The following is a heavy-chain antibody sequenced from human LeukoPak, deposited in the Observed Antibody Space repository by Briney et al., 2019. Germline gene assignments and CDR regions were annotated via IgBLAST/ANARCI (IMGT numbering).Heavy chain of an antibody. V-gene: IGHV4-34*01. CDR1: GGSFSGYY. J-gene: IGHJ5*02. D-gene: IGHD2-2*01. Sequence: SETLSLTCAVYGGSFSGYYWSWIHQPPGKGLEWIGEINHSGSTNYNPSLKSRVTISVDTSKNQFSLKLSSVTAADTAVYYCARGGPKYCSSTSCRNWFDPWAREPWSPSPQ. CDR2: INHSGST. CDR3: ARGGPKYCSSTSCRNWFDP.